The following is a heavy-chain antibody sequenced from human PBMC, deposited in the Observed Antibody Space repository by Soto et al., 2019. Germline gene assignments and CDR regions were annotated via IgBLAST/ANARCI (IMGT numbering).Heavy chain of an antibody. CDR3: ASDPHPPNPCDYGVDV. D-gene: IGHD7-27*01. Sequence: QVQLLQSGAEGKKPGASVKFSCKASGYSLTSNGISWVRQAPGLGLEWMGWISAYDGNPIYAQMPPGRVTINADTYPSTAYIELWCLRTSDKAVSYCASDPHPPNPCDYGVDVWAPGSTVTVAS. CDR1: GYSLTSNG. V-gene: IGHV1-18*04. CDR2: ISAYDGNP. J-gene: IGHJ6*02.